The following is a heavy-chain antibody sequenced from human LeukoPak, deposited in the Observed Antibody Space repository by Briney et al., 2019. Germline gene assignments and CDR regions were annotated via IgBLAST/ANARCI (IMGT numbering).Heavy chain of an antibody. V-gene: IGHV3-23*01. CDR1: GVTFSSYA. CDR2: ISGSGGST. CDR3: AKGYCSGGSCYFFQH. Sequence: GGSLRLSCAASGVTFSSYAMGWVRQFPGKGLEWVSAISGSGGSTYYADSVKGRFTISRDNSKNTLHLQMNSLRAEDTAVYYCAKGYCSGGSCYFFQHWGQGTLVTVSS. J-gene: IGHJ1*01. D-gene: IGHD2-15*01.